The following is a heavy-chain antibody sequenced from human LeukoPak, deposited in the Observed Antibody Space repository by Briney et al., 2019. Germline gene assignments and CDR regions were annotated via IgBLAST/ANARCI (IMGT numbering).Heavy chain of an antibody. CDR3: ANQGSIAAAGTLDY. CDR1: GGTFSIYA. Sequence: SVNVSCKSSGGTFSIYAISWVRQAPGQGLGWMGRIIPILGIANYAQKFQGRVTITADKSTSTAYMELSSLRSEDTAVYYCANQGSIAAAGTLDYWGQGTLVTVSS. V-gene: IGHV1-69*04. D-gene: IGHD6-13*01. J-gene: IGHJ4*02. CDR2: IIPILGIA.